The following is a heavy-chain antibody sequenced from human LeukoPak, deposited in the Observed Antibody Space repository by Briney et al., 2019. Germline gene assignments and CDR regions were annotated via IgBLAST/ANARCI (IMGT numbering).Heavy chain of an antibody. CDR2: IYYSGST. CDR1: GGSISSYY. D-gene: IGHD2-2*01. CDR3: ARFGGRYCSSTSCRKYYFDY. V-gene: IGHV4-59*12. Sequence: PSETLSLTCTVSGGSISSYYWSWIRQPPGKGLEWIGYIYYSGSTNYNPSLKSRVTISVDKSKNQFSLKLSSVTAADTAVYYCARFGGRYCSSTSCRKYYFDYWGQGTLVTVSS. J-gene: IGHJ4*02.